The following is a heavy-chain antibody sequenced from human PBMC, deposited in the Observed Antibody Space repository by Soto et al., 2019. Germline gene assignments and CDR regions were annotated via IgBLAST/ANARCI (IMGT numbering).Heavy chain of an antibody. V-gene: IGHV1-8*01. CDR2: MNPNSGNT. Sequence: ASVKVSCKGSGYTFTSDDIDWVRQATGQGLEWMGWMNPNSGNTGYAQKFQGRVTMTRNTSISTAYMELSSLRSEDTAVYYCARGGIAAAGTFDYWGQGTTVTVSS. J-gene: IGHJ4*03. CDR1: GYTFTSDD. D-gene: IGHD6-13*01. CDR3: ARGGIAAAGTFDY.